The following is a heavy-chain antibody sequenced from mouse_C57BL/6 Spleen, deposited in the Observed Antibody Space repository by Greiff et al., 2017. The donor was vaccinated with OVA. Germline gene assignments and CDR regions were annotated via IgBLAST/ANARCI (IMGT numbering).Heavy chain of an antibody. D-gene: IGHD1-1*01. CDR2: INPGSGGT. CDR3: ARKDYGSSYGGVAY. J-gene: IGHJ3*01. CDR1: GYAFTNYL. Sequence: QVQLQQSGAELVRPGTSVKVSCKASGYAFTNYLIEWVKQRPGQGLEWIGVINPGSGGTTYNEKFKGTATLTADKSSSAAYMQVISLTCEDTWVYFCARKDYGSSYGGVAYWGQGTLVTVSA. V-gene: IGHV1-54*01.